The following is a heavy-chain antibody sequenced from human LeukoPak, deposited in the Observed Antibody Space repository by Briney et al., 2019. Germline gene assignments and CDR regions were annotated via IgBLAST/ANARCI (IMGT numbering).Heavy chain of an antibody. V-gene: IGHV3-30-3*01. CDR3: ARDPRIAVAGNYYFDY. J-gene: IGHJ4*02. Sequence: GGSLRLSCAASGFTFSSYAMSWVRQAPGKGLEWVAVISYDGSNKYYADSVKGRFTISRDNSKNTLNLQMDSLRAEDTAVYFCARDPRIAVAGNYYFDYWGQGTLVTVSS. CDR2: ISYDGSNK. CDR1: GFTFSSYA. D-gene: IGHD6-19*01.